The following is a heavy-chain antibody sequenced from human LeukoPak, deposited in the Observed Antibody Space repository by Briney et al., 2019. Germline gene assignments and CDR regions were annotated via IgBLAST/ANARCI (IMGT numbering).Heavy chain of an antibody. CDR1: GFTFSSYE. CDR3: ARVEGYCSSTSCFPGSPFDY. V-gene: IGHV3-48*03. D-gene: IGHD2-2*01. Sequence: PGGSLRLSCAASGFTFSSYEMNWVRQAPGKGLEWVSYISSSGSTIYYADSVKGRFTISRDNAKNSLYLQMNSLRAEDTAVYYCARVEGYCSSTSCFPGSPFDYWGQGTLVTVSS. J-gene: IGHJ4*02. CDR2: ISSSGSTI.